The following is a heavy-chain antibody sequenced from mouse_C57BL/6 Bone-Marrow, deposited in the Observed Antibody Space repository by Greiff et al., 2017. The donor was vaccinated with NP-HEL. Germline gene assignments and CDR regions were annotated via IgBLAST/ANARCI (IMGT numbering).Heavy chain of an antibody. D-gene: IGHD2-1*01. J-gene: IGHJ3*01. Sequence: QVQLKESGPGLVQPSQSLSITCTVSGFSLTSYGVHWVRQSPGKGLEWLGVIWSGGSTDYNAAFISRLSISKDNSKSQVFFKMNSLQADDTAIYYCARSCNPFAYWGQGTLVTVSA. CDR1: GFSLTSYG. V-gene: IGHV2-2*01. CDR3: ARSCNPFAY. CDR2: IWSGGST.